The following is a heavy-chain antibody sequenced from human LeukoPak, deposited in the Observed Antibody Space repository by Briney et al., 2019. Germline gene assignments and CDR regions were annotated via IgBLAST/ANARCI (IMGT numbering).Heavy chain of an antibody. Sequence: GGSLRLSCAASGFTFDDYAIHWVRQASGKGLEWVSGISWNSGSIGYADSVKGRFTISRDNAKNSLYLQMNSLRAEDTALYYCAKDSGSWYFGAFDIWGQGTMVTVSS. CDR3: AKDSGSWYFGAFDI. CDR2: ISWNSGSI. D-gene: IGHD6-13*01. CDR1: GFTFDDYA. J-gene: IGHJ3*02. V-gene: IGHV3-9*01.